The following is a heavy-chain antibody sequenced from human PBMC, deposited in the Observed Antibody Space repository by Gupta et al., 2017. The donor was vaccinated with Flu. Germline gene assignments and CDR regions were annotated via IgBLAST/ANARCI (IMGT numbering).Heavy chain of an antibody. CDR2: INSEGSTK. V-gene: IGHV3-74*01. Sequence: EVQLVESGGGLVKPGGSLRLSCAASGFTFSTYWMHWVRQAPGKGLVWVSRINSEGSTKSYADSVKGRFTISRDNAQNTLYLQMNSLRAEDTAVYYCAREILTGSGYWGQGTLVTVSS. CDR1: GFTFSTYW. J-gene: IGHJ4*02. D-gene: IGHD7-27*01. CDR3: AREILTGSGY.